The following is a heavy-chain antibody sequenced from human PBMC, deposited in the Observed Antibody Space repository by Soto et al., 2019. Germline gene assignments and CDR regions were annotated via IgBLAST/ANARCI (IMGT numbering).Heavy chain of an antibody. CDR1: GGPITSGGYS. CDR2: SYHSGGT. J-gene: IGHJ5*02. CDR3: ARTMTTSGWFDP. V-gene: IGHV4-30-2*01. D-gene: IGHD4-17*01. Sequence: SETLSLTCAVSGGPITSGGYSWIWIRQPPGKGLEWIGYSYHSGGTYYNPSLKSRVTLSIDRTKKQFSLKLKSVTAADTAVYFCARTMTTSGWFDPWGQGTLVTVSS.